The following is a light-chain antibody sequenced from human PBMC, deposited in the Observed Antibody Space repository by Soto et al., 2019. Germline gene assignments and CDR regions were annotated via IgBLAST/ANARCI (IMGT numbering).Light chain of an antibody. V-gene: IGLV2-8*01. Sequence: QSALTQPPSASGSPGQSVTISCTGTSSDVGGYNYVSWYQQHPGKAPKLMIYEVSKRPSGVPDRFSGSKSGNTASLTVSGLQDEDEAEYYCSSYAGSKGVFGGGTKLTVL. CDR3: SSYAGSKGV. CDR2: EVS. J-gene: IGLJ2*01. CDR1: SSDVGGYNY.